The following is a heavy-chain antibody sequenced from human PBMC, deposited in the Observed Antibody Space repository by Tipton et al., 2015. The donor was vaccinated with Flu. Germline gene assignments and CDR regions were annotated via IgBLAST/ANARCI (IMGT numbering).Heavy chain of an antibody. D-gene: IGHD3-16*01. V-gene: IGHV4-61*02. CDR1: GGSISSGSYY. Sequence: LRLSCTVSGGSISSGSYYWSWIRQPAGKGLEWIGRIYTSGSTNYNPSLKSRVTISVDTSKNQFSLKLSSVTAADTAVYYCASPLLGGGAGYDAFDIWCQVTIVTVSS. J-gene: IGHJ3*02. CDR3: ASPLLGGGAGYDAFDI. CDR2: IYTSGST.